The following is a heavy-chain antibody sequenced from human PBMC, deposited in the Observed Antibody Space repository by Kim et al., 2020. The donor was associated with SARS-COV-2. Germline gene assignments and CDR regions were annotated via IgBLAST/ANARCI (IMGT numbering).Heavy chain of an antibody. CDR1: GFTFGDYA. CDR3: D. Sequence: GGSLRLSCTASGFTFGDYAMSWVRQAPGKGLEWVCVIRSKPESATTEYAASVKCRFTISSDDSKNIAYLNMKSLKTKERSAFAFD. D-gene: IGHD2-15*01. V-gene: IGHV3-49*04. CDR2: IRSKPESATT. J-gene: IGHJ3*01.